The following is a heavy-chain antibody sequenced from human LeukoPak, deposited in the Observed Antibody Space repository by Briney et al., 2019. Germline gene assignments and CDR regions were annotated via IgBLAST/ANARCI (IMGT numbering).Heavy chain of an antibody. V-gene: IGHV4-59*08. D-gene: IGHD6-13*01. CDR1: GGSINSYY. CDR2: IYDSGST. J-gene: IGHJ4*02. Sequence: SETLSLTCTVSGGSINSYYWSWIRQPPGKGLEWIGYIYDSGSTNYNPSVKSRVTISIDTSKRLISLKMSSVTAADTAVYYCARLRIAAAGMDYWGQGTLVTVSS. CDR3: ARLRIAAAGMDY.